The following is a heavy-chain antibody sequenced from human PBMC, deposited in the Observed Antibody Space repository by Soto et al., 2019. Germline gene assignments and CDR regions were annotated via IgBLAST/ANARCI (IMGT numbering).Heavy chain of an antibody. CDR2: ISSISSTL. CDR1: GFTFSSYS. Sequence: EVQLVESGGGLVQPGGSLRLSCAASGFTFSSYSMNWVRQAPGKGLEWVSYISSISSTLYYADSVKGRFTISRDNAKNSLYLQMNSLRDEDTAVYYCARDSRWLQTVYFDYWGQGTLVTVSS. CDR3: ARDSRWLQTVYFDY. J-gene: IGHJ4*02. D-gene: IGHD5-12*01. V-gene: IGHV3-48*02.